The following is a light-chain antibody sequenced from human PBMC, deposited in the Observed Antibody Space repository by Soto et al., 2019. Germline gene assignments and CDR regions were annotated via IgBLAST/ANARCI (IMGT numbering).Light chain of an antibody. CDR3: QQYNSYPWT. J-gene: IGKJ1*01. CDR2: DAS. Sequence: DIQMTPSPSTLSASVVDRVTITCRAGQSISSWLAWYQQKPGKAPKLLIYDASSLESGVPSRFSGSGSGTEFTLTISSLQPDDFATYYCQQYNSYPWTFGQGTKVDIK. CDR1: QSISSW. V-gene: IGKV1-5*01.